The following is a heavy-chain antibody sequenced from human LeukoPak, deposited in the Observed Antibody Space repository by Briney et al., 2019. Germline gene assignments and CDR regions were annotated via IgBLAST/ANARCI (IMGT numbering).Heavy chain of an antibody. Sequence: GGSLRLSCAASGFTFSPYWMHWVRQAPGEGPVWVSRINSDGTSTTYADSVKGRFTISGDNAKNTLFLQMNSLRAEDTAVYFCVRGLGGREDYWGQGTLVTVSS. CDR3: VRGLGGREDY. CDR2: INSDGTST. V-gene: IGHV3-74*01. J-gene: IGHJ4*02. D-gene: IGHD2-15*01. CDR1: GFTFSPYW.